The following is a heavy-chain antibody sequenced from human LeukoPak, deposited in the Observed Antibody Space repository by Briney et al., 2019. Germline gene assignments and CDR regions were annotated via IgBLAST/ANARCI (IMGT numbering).Heavy chain of an antibody. CDR2: INPSGGST. D-gene: IGHD3-22*01. CDR3: AAGLHYYDSSGYYYYYGMDV. Sequence: ASVKVSCKASGYTFTSYYMHWVRQAPGQGLEWMGIINPSGGSTSYAQKFQGRVTMTRDTSTSTVYMELSSLRSEDTAVYYCAAGLHYYDSSGYYYYYGMDVWGQGTTVTVSS. CDR1: GYTFTSYY. J-gene: IGHJ6*02. V-gene: IGHV1-46*01.